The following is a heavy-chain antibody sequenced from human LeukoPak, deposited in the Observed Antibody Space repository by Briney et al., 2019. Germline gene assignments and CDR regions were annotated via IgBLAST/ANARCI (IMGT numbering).Heavy chain of an antibody. CDR2: IKQDGSEK. CDR1: GFTFSSYW. Sequence: PGGSLRLSCAASGFTFSSYWMSWVRQAPGKGLEWVANIKQDGSEKYYVDSVKGRFTISRDNAKNSLYLQMNSLRAEDTAVYHCASGEWELRDDYWGQGTLVTVSS. V-gene: IGHV3-7*01. D-gene: IGHD1-26*01. J-gene: IGHJ4*02. CDR3: ASGEWELRDDY.